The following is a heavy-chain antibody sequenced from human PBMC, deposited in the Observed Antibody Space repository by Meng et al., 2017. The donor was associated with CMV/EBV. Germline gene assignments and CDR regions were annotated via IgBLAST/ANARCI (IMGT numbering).Heavy chain of an antibody. CDR1: GFTFSSYG. CDR2: IRYDGSNK. Sequence: GESLKISCAASGFTFSSYGMHWVRQAPGKGLEWVAFIRYDGSNKYYADSVKGQFTTSRDNSKNTLYLQMNSLRAEDTAVYYCAIGEYDILTGSRPWGQGTLVTVSS. J-gene: IGHJ5*02. D-gene: IGHD3-9*01. V-gene: IGHV3-30*02. CDR3: AIGEYDILTGSRP.